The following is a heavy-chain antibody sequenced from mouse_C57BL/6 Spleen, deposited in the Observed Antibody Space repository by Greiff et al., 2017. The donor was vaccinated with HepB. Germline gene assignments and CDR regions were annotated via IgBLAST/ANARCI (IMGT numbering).Heavy chain of an antibody. D-gene: IGHD3-2*02. J-gene: IGHJ2*01. V-gene: IGHV8-12*01. CDR2: SYWDDDK. CDR1: GFSLSTSGMG. Sequence: QVTLKVSGPGLLQPSQTLSLTCSFSGFSLSTSGMGLSWIRQPSGLGLEGLVHSYWDDDKRYNPSLRSRLTISKDTSRNQVFLKITSVDTADTAAYYCARSGETAQAFDYWGQGTTLTVSS. CDR3: ARSGETAQAFDY.